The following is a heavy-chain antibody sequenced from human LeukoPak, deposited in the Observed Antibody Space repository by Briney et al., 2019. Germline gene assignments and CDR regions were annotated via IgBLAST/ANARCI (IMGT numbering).Heavy chain of an antibody. CDR2: IYYSGST. CDR1: GGSISSGGYY. CDR3: ARDSSSWPYNWFDP. J-gene: IGHJ5*02. Sequence: SETLSLTCTVSGGSISSGGYYWSWIRQHPGKGLEWIGYIYYSGSTYYNPSLKSRVTISVDTSKNQFSLKLSSVTAADTAVYYCARDSSSWPYNWFDPWGQGTLVTVSS. D-gene: IGHD6-13*01. V-gene: IGHV4-31*03.